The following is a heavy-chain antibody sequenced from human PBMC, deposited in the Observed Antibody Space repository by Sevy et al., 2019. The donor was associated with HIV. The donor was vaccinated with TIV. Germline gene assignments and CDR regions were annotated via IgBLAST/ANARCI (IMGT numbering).Heavy chain of an antibody. J-gene: IGHJ4*02. CDR2: IRHGGYT. V-gene: IGHV4-39*01. CDR1: GASISNTAYY. Sequence: SETLSLTCIVSGASISNTAYYWGWIRQSPGKGLEWIASIRHGGYTFYNPSLKSRVTISADTSKNQFSLKLTSVSAADTSIYYCVSPKLTYTNGWHYFDYWGQGTVVTVSS. D-gene: IGHD2-8*01. CDR3: VSPKLTYTNGWHYFDY.